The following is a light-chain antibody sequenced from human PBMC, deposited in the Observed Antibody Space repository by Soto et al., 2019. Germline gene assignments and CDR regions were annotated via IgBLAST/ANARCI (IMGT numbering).Light chain of an antibody. V-gene: IGLV1-40*01. CDR3: QSYDSSLRGSI. Sequence: QSVLTQPPSVSGAPGQRVTISCTGSNSNIGAGYDVHWYQQLPGTAPKLLIYANTKRPSGVPDRFSASKSGTSASLAITGLQTEDETDYYCQSYDSSLRGSIFGGGTKLTVL. CDR1: NSNIGAGYD. J-gene: IGLJ2*01. CDR2: ANT.